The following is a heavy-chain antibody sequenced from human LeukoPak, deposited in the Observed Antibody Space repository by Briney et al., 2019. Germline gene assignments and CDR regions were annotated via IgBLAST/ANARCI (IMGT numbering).Heavy chain of an antibody. CDR2: INHSGST. CDR3: ARQNWGSFGY. J-gene: IGHJ4*02. D-gene: IGHD7-27*01. V-gene: IGHV4-34*01. Sequence: PSETLSLTCAVYGGSFSGYYWSWIRQPPGKGLEWIGEINHSGSTNYNPSLKSRVTISVDTSKNQFSLKLSSVTATDTAVYYCARQNWGSFGYWGQGTLVTVSS. CDR1: GGSFSGYY.